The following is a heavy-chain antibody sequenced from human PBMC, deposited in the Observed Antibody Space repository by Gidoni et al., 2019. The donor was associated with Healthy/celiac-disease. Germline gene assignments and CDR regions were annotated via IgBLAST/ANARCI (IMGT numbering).Heavy chain of an antibody. CDR3: ATPYCSSTSCPDTATHYYGMDV. J-gene: IGHJ6*02. D-gene: IGHD2-2*01. CDR2: IYSGGST. V-gene: IGHV3-53*02. Sequence: EVQLVETGGGLIQPGGSLRLSCAASGFTVSSNSMSWVRQAPGKGLEWVSVIYSGGSTYYADSVKGRFTISSDNSKNTLYLQMNSLRAEDTAVYYCATPYCSSTSCPDTATHYYGMDVWGQGTTVTVSS. CDR1: GFTVSSNS.